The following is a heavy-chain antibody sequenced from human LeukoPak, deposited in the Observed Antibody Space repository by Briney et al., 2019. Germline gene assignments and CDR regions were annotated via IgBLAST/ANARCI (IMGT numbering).Heavy chain of an antibody. Sequence: SETLSLTCAVSGGSISSSNWWSWVRQPPGKGLEWIGEIYHSGSTNYNPSLKSRISISLDTSKNQFYLKLSPVTAADTAVYYCARAGYSGFDFNFDYWGQGTLVTVSS. V-gene: IGHV4-4*02. CDR2: IYHSGST. D-gene: IGHD5-12*01. J-gene: IGHJ4*02. CDR3: ARAGYSGFDFNFDY. CDR1: GGSISSSNW.